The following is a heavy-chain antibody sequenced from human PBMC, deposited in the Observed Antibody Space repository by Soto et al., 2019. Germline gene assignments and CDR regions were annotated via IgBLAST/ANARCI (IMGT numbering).Heavy chain of an antibody. CDR3: ARGNRMQLWSLDY. J-gene: IGHJ4*02. Sequence: QVQLVQSGAEVKKPGASVKVSCQASGYTFTSYDISWVRQATGHGLEWVGWMNPNSGNTGYAQKFRGRVTMTRNTSISTAYMELSSLKSEDTAVYYCARGNRMQLWSLDYWGQGALVTVSS. D-gene: IGHD5-18*01. CDR1: GYTFTSYD. CDR2: MNPNSGNT. V-gene: IGHV1-8*01.